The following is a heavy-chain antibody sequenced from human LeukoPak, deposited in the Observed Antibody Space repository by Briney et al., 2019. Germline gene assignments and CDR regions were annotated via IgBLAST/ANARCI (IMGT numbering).Heavy chain of an antibody. D-gene: IGHD3-3*01. CDR2: ISAYNGNT. J-gene: IGHJ4*02. CDR1: GYTFTSYG. CDR3: ARGGFTIFGVVPAPYYFDY. V-gene: IGHV1-18*01. Sequence: GASVKVSCKASGYTFTSYGISWVRQAPGQGLEWMGWISAYNGNTNYAQKLQGRVTMTTDTSTSTAYTELRSLRSDDTAVYSCARGGFTIFGVVPAPYYFDYWGQGTLVTVSS.